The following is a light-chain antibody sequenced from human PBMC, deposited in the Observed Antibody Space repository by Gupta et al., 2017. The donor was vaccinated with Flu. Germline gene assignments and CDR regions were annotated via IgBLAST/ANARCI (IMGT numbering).Light chain of an antibody. CDR3: VNWPRSIVV. Sequence: QALLTQPSSLSASAVASARLTCTLRSDIIMDTYRIYWYQQKRGSPPQSTLRYTSDSEKQQGYGVHSRFSTTTKSYNNAGLLVSSGVESEEESAEYCVNWPRSIVVFGGGTKLTVL. V-gene: IGLV5-45*03. CDR2: YTSDSEK. J-gene: IGLJ2*01. CDR1: SDIIMDTYR.